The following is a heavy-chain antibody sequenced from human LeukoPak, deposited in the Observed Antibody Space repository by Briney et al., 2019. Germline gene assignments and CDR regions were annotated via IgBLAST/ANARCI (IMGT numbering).Heavy chain of an antibody. CDR1: GFTFSSYW. Sequence: GGSLRLSCAASGFTFSSYWMSWVRQAPGKGLEWVTVISYDGSYKYYADSVKGRFTISRDNSKNTLYLQMNSLRVEDTAVYYCATAKEALSSSWYLSVDYWGQGTLVTVSS. J-gene: IGHJ4*02. V-gene: IGHV3-30*03. D-gene: IGHD6-13*01. CDR3: ATAKEALSSSWYLSVDY. CDR2: ISYDGSYK.